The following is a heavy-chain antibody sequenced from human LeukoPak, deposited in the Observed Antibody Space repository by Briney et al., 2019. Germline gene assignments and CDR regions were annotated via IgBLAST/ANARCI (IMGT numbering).Heavy chain of an antibody. CDR3: ARAHNWKYGTFDY. V-gene: IGHV3-21*01. CDR2: ISSSSSYI. Sequence: PGGSLRLSCAASGFTFSIYGMTWVRQAPGKGLEWVSSISSSSSYIYYADSVKGRFTISRDNAKNSLYLQMNSLRAEDTAVYYCARAHNWKYGTFDYWGQGTLVTVSS. CDR1: GFTFSIYG. J-gene: IGHJ4*02. D-gene: IGHD1-7*01.